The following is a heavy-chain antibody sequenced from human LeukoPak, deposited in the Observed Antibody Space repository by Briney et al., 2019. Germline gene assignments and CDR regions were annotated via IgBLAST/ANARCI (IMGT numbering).Heavy chain of an antibody. CDR2: IYTSGST. V-gene: IGHV4-4*07. CDR3: ARDRYYDSSGHYYPFDY. D-gene: IGHD3-22*01. J-gene: IGHJ4*02. CDR1: GGSISSYY. Sequence: SETLSLTCTVSGGSISSYYWSWIRQPAGKGLEWIGRIYTSGSTNYNPSHKSRVTMSVDTSKNQFSLKLSSVTAADTAVYYCARDRYYDSSGHYYPFDYWGQGTLVTVSS.